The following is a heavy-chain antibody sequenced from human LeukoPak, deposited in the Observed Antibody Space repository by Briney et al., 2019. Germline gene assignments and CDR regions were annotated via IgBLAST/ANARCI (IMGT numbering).Heavy chain of an antibody. CDR1: GFDLSTNE. CDR3: ARGDPHADL. V-gene: IGHV3-48*03. D-gene: IGHD5-24*01. J-gene: IGHJ5*02. CDR2: ITISGHTK. Sequence: PGGSLRLSCAASGFDLSTNEMNWVRQAPGKGLEWIADITISGHTKNYADSVKGRFSISRDNARTSLYLQMHSLRVEDTGVYYCARGDPHADLWGQGTLVTVSS.